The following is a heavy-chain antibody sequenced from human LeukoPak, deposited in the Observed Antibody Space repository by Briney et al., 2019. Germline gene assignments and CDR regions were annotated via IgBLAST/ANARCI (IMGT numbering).Heavy chain of an antibody. CDR2: MIPIFGTA. CDR3: AREKYSGSYKGPFDY. CDR1: GGTFSSYA. D-gene: IGHD1-26*01. V-gene: IGHV1-69*05. Sequence: SVKVSCKASGGTFSSYAISWVRQAPGQGLEWMGGMIPIFGTANYAQKFQGRVTITTDESTSTAYMELSSLRSEDTAVYYCAREKYSGSYKGPFDYWGQGTLVTVSS. J-gene: IGHJ4*02.